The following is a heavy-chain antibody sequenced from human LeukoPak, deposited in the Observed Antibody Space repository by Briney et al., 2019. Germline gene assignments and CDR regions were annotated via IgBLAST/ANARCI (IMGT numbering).Heavy chain of an antibody. V-gene: IGHV1-46*01. CDR2: INPSGGST. CDR1: GYTFTSYY. Sequence: ASVKVSCKASGYTFTSYYMHWVRQAPGQGLEWMGIINPSGGSTSYAQKFQGRVTMTRDTSTSTVYMELSSLRSEDTAVYYCAREARGVWGSYRLGGCFDYWGQGTLVTVSS. CDR3: AREARGVWGSYRLGGCFDY. J-gene: IGHJ4*02. D-gene: IGHD3-16*02.